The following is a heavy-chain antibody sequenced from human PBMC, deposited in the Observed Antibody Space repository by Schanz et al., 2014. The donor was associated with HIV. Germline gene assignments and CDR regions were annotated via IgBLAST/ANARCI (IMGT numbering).Heavy chain of an antibody. CDR3: AKPEYDSSGNSQSHFDY. J-gene: IGHJ4*02. CDR1: GFTFNNYA. CDR2: ISGSGGST. Sequence: VQVVESGGGLVQPGGSLRLSCVASGFTFNNYAMTWVRQAPGKGLEWVSAISGSGGSTYYADSVKGRFTISRDNSKNTLYLQMTTLRTEDTAVYYCAKPEYDSSGNSQSHFDYWGQGTLVTVSS. D-gene: IGHD3-22*01. V-gene: IGHV3-23*04.